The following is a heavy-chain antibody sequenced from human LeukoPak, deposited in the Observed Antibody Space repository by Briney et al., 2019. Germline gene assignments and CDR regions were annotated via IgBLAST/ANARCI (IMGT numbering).Heavy chain of an antibody. Sequence: GGSLRLSCAASGFTFSSYTMHWIRQAPGKGLEWVSSISGSNSYIFYADSVKGRFTVSRDNAKDSLYLQMNSLRAEDTAVYYCARALTTLTYEGYWGQGTLVTVSS. D-gene: IGHD1-1*01. V-gene: IGHV3-21*01. J-gene: IGHJ4*02. CDR3: ARALTTLTYEGY. CDR1: GFTFSSYT. CDR2: ISGSNSYI.